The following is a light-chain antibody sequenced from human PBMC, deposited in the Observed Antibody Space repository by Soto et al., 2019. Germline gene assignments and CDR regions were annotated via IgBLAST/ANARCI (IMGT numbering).Light chain of an antibody. CDR2: GIY. J-gene: IGKJ5*01. V-gene: IGKV3-15*01. Sequence: EIVMTQSPGTLSVSPGETATLTCRASQVXXTDLAWYQQKPGQSPTLLIYGIYIRXXGVPVRFTGSGSGTEFTLTITSLQSEDFATYYCQQYNYWPPITFGQGTRLEIK. CDR1: QVXXTD. CDR3: QQYNYWPPIT.